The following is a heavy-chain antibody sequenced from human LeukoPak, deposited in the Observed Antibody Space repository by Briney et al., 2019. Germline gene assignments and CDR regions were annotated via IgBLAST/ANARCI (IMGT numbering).Heavy chain of an antibody. Sequence: LGESLKIACKCFGYCFVTYWIGWVRPMPGKGLDWVETIYLGDSTIRYRPAFQGQVTIPAAKSSTPAYLQWSSLTVSVTAIYCGERRDCIGYDSPGSWFEPWGRGTLVTVS. D-gene: IGHD5-12*01. CDR2: IYLGDSTI. CDR1: GYCFVTYW. J-gene: IGHJ5*02. V-gene: IGHV5-51*01. CDR3: ERRDCIGYDSPGSWFEP.